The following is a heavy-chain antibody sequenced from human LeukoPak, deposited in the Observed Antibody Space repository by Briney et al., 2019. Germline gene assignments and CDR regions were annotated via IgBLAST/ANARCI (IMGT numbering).Heavy chain of an antibody. CDR2: IKQDESEK. CDR3: ARDKIVGASKFDY. J-gene: IGHJ4*02. V-gene: IGHV3-7*01. Sequence: QAGGSLRLSCAVSGFTFSNYWMSWVRQAPGKGLEWVAHIKQDESEKYYVDSVKGRFTISRDNAKNSLYLQMNSLRAEDAAIYYCARDKIVGASKFDYWGQGTLVTVSS. D-gene: IGHD1-26*01. CDR1: GFTFSNYW.